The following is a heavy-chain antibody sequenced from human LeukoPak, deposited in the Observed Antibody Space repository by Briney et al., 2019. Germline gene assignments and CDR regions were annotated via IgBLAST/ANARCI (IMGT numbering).Heavy chain of an antibody. V-gene: IGHV4-39*07. CDR1: GGSISSSSYY. CDR2: IYYSGST. CDR3: ARELRYDFWSGYKTHFDY. Sequence: SETLSLTCTVSGGSISSSSYYWGWIRQPPGKGLEWIGSIYYSGSTYYNPSLKSRVTISVDTSKNQFSLKLSSVTAADTAVYYCARELRYDFWSGYKTHFDYWGQGTLVTVSS. D-gene: IGHD3-3*01. J-gene: IGHJ4*02.